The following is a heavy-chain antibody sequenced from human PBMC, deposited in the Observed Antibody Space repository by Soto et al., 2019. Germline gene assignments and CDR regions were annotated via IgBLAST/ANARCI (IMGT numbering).Heavy chain of an antibody. CDR3: ARDFVVVPSALYYFDY. D-gene: IGHD2-2*01. CDR2: INPSGGST. J-gene: IGHJ4*02. V-gene: IGHV1-46*01. CDR1: GYTFTSYY. Sequence: ASVKVSCKASGYTFTSYYMHWVRQAPGQGLEWVGIINPSGGSTGYTQKFQGRVTMTRDTSTSTVYMELSSLRSEDTAVYYCARDFVVVPSALYYFDYWGQGTLVTVSS.